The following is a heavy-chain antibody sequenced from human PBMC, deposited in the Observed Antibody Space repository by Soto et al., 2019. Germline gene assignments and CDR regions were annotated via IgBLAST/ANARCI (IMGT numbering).Heavy chain of an antibody. Sequence: QVQLQESGPGLVKPSPTLSLTCTVSGGSISSGGYYWSWIRQHPGKGLEWIGYIYYSGSNYYNPSLKSRVTISVDTSKNQFSLQLSSVTVADTAVYYCARAAPSTVNFDYWGQGTLVTVSS. D-gene: IGHD4-17*01. J-gene: IGHJ4*02. CDR3: ARAAPSTVNFDY. CDR2: IYYSGSN. CDR1: GGSISSGGYY. V-gene: IGHV4-31*03.